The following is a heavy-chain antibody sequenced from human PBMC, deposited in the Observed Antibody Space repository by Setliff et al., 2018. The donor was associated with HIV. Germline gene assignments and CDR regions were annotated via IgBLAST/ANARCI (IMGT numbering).Heavy chain of an antibody. V-gene: IGHV4-31*03. CDR1: GVSVSSGGYY. CDR2: VYYTGTT. J-gene: IGHJ1*01. Sequence: SETLSLTCTVSGVSVSSGGYYWSWIRQHPGKGLEWIGHVYYTGTTYFNPSLKSRITISVDTSKNQFSLKLGFVTAADTAVYYCARGESTTWDPAEYFQHWGHGTLVTVSS. CDR3: ARGESTTWDPAEYFQH. D-gene: IGHD2-2*01.